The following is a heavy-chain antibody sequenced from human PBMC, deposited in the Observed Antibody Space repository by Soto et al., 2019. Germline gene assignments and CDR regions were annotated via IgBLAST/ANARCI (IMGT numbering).Heavy chain of an antibody. V-gene: IGHV3-30*18. CDR3: AKGRSYYYYYGVDV. J-gene: IGHJ6*02. CDR1: GFTFSSYG. CDR2: ISDSGGNT. Sequence: GGSLRLSCAASGFTFSSYGMHWVRQAPGKGLEWVADISDSGGNTYYADSVKGRFTISRDNSKSTLYLQMNSLRAEDTALYYCAKGRSYYYYYGVDVWGQGTTVTVSS.